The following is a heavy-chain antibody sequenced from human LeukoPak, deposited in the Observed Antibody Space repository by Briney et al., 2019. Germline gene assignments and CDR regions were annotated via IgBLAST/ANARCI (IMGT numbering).Heavy chain of an antibody. CDR3: ARDSFSGLPWFDP. Sequence: SETLSLTCTVSGGSISSGSYYWSWIRQPAGKGLEWIGRIYTSGSTNYNPPLKSRVTISVDTSKNQFSLKLSSVTAADTAVYYCARDSFSGLPWFDPWGQGTLVTVSS. D-gene: IGHD3-10*01. V-gene: IGHV4-61*02. CDR2: IYTSGST. CDR1: GGSISSGSYY. J-gene: IGHJ5*02.